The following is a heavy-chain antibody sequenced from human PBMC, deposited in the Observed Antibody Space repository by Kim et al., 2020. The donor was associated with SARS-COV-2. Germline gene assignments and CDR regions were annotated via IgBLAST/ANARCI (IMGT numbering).Heavy chain of an antibody. CDR2: IYSSGST. CDR3: ARDKEYRYGYAGYYYGMDV. Sequence: SETLSLTCTVSGGSISNYFWSWIRQPAGKGLEWIGRIYSSGSTNYNPSLRSRVTMSVDTSKNQFSLKLSSMTAADTAVYYCARDKEYRYGYAGYYYGMDVWGQGTTVTVSS. CDR1: GGSISNYF. J-gene: IGHJ6*02. D-gene: IGHD5-18*01. V-gene: IGHV4-4*07.